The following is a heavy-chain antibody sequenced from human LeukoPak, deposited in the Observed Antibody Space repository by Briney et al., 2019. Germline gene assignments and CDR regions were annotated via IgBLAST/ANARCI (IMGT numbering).Heavy chain of an antibody. CDR3: ARLKQQLHHYYYYYMDV. V-gene: IGHV4-39*07. CDR2: INHSGST. CDR1: GGSISSSSYY. D-gene: IGHD6-13*01. J-gene: IGHJ6*03. Sequence: SETLSLTCTVSGGSISSSSYYWGWIRQPPGKGLEWIGEINHSGSTNYNPSLKSRVTISVDASKNQFSLKLSSVTAADTAVYYCARLKQQLHHYYYYYMDVWGKGTTVTISS.